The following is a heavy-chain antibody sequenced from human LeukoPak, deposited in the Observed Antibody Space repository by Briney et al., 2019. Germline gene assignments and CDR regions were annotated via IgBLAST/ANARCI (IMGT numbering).Heavy chain of an antibody. J-gene: IGHJ3*02. CDR3: ARAEQLVRAFDI. V-gene: IGHV1-69*04. D-gene: IGHD6-13*01. Sequence: ASVKVSCKASGGTFGSYAISWVRQAPGQGLEWMGRIIPILGIANYAQKFQGRVTITADKSTSTAYMELSSLRSEDTAVYYCARAEQLVRAFDIWGQGTMVTVSS. CDR1: GGTFGSYA. CDR2: IIPILGIA.